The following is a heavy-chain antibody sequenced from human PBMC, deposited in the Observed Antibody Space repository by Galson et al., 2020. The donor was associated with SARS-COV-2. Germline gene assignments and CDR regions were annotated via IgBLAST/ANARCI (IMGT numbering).Heavy chain of an antibody. J-gene: IGHJ4*02. V-gene: IGHV5-51*01. CDR2: IYSDDSDT. CDR1: GYPFSTYW. D-gene: IGHD2-2*01. Sequence: GESLKISCKGSGYPFSTYWIAWVRQMPGKGLEWKGIIYSDDSDTRYSPSFEGQVTISVDKSVSTAYLQWSSLKASDTAMYYCARTYCSTASCSYFDYWGQGTLVAVSS. CDR3: ARTYCSTASCSYFDY.